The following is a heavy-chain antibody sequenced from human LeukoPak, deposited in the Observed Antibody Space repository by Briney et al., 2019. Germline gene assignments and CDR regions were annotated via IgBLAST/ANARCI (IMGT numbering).Heavy chain of an antibody. CDR2: IIPIFGTA. V-gene: IGHV1-69*13. CDR1: GGTFSSYA. D-gene: IGHD2-2*01. Sequence: SVKVSCKASGGTFSSYAISWVRQAPGQGLEWMGGIIPIFGTANYAQKFQGRVTITADESTSTAYMELSSLGSEDTAVYYCARGGLPRSDIVVVPADLLNWGQGTLVTVSS. J-gene: IGHJ4*02. CDR3: ARGGLPRSDIVVVPADLLN.